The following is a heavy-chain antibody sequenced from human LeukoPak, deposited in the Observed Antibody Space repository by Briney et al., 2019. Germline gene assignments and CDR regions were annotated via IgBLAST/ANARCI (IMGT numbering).Heavy chain of an antibody. Sequence: GGSLRLSCAASGFTFSSYAMSWVRQAPGKGLEWVSAISGSGGSTYYADSVKGRFTISRDNSKNTLYLQMNSLRAEDTAVYYCANDPITIFGVVMNERDYSGQGTLVTVSS. CDR1: GFTFSSYA. J-gene: IGHJ4*02. D-gene: IGHD3-3*01. CDR3: ANDPITIFGVVMNERDY. CDR2: ISGSGGST. V-gene: IGHV3-23*01.